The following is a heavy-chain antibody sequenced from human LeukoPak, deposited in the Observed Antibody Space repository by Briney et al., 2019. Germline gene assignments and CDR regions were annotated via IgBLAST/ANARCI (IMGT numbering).Heavy chain of an antibody. CDR2: IYYSGST. Sequence: SETLSLTCTVSGGSISSYYWSWIRQPPGKGLEWIGYIYYSGSTNYNPSLKSRVTISVDTSKNQFSLKLSSVTAADTAVYYCASSSNLLLWFGERYFGGDAFDIWGQGTMVTVSS. CDR1: GGSISSYY. J-gene: IGHJ3*02. CDR3: ASSSNLLLWFGERYFGGDAFDI. D-gene: IGHD3-10*01. V-gene: IGHV4-59*12.